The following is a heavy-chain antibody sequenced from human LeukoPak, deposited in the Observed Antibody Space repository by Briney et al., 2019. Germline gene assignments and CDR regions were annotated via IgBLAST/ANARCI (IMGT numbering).Heavy chain of an antibody. CDR2: ISTSGTTT. CDR3: ARDLDLEKVVTLGY. Sequence: GGSLRLSCAASGFTFSSYSMNWVRQAAGKGLEWDSYISTSGTTTYYAASVKGRFTISRDNAKNSLYLQMNSLRSDDTAVYYCARDLDLEKVVTLGYWGQGTLVTVSS. V-gene: IGHV3-48*04. D-gene: IGHD4-23*01. CDR1: GFTFSSYS. J-gene: IGHJ4*02.